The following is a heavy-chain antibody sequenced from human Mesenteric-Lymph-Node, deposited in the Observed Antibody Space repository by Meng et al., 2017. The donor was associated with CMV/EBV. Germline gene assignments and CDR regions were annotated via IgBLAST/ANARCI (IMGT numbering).Heavy chain of an antibody. Sequence: GGSLRLSCEASGFTFSDYSMNWVRQAPGKGLEWVSSISSGSSYEYYGDSVEGRFTISRDNAKNSVSLEMNSLRAEDTAVYFCARDLDYYGSSGYLDYWGQGTLVTVSS. V-gene: IGHV3-21*01. J-gene: IGHJ4*02. CDR2: ISSGSSYE. CDR1: GFTFSDYS. CDR3: ARDLDYYGSSGYLDY. D-gene: IGHD3-22*01.